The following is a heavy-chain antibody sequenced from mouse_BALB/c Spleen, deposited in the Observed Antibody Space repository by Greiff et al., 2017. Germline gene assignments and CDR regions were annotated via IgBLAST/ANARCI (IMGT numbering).Heavy chain of an antibody. CDR1: GYTFTSYW. CDR3: AREGTTVVGGFDY. D-gene: IGHD1-1*01. J-gene: IGHJ2*01. Sequence: QVQLKQSGAELAKPGASVKMSCKASGYTFTSYWMHWVKQRPGQGLEWIGYINPSTGYTEYNQKFKDKATLTADKSSSTAYMQLSSLTSEDSAVYYCAREGTTVVGGFDYWGQGTTLTVSS. V-gene: IGHV1-7*01. CDR2: INPSTGYT.